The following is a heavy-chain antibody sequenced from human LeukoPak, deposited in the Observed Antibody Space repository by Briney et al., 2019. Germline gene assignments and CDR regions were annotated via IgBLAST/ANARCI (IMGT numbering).Heavy chain of an antibody. D-gene: IGHD3-22*01. Sequence: GGSLRLSCAASGFTVSSNYMSWVRQAPGKGLEWVGRTRNKFKSYTTEYAASVKGRFIISRDDSKNSLYLQMNSLKTEDTAVYFCARQKVYYDNSGSEAYAFDIWGQGTMVTVSS. V-gene: IGHV3-72*01. CDR3: ARQKVYYDNSGSEAYAFDI. J-gene: IGHJ3*02. CDR2: TRNKFKSYTT. CDR1: GFTVSSNY.